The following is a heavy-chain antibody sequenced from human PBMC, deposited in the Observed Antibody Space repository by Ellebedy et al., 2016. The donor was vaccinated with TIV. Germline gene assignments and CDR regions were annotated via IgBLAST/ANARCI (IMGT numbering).Heavy chain of an antibody. V-gene: IGHV4-59*13. CDR3: ARASVLLGLEH. J-gene: IGHJ1*01. CDR1: GGPIGSFY. Sequence: SETLSLXCTVSGGPIGSFYWSWIRQPPGKGLEWIGYIYNSGSTKYDPSLKSRVTMSVDTSKNQFSLKLTSVNAADTAVYYCARASVLLGLEHWGQGTLVTVSS. CDR2: IYNSGST. D-gene: IGHD3-3*02.